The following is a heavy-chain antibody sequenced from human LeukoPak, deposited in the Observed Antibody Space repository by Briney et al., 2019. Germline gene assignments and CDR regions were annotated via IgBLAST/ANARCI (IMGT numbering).Heavy chain of an antibody. Sequence: ASVKVSCKVSGYTLTELSMHWVRQAPGKGLECMGGFDPEDGETIYAQKFQGRVTMTEDTSTDTAYMELSSLRSEDTAVYYCATSIVWPAAEYFQHWGQGTLVTVSS. CDR1: GYTLTELS. D-gene: IGHD2-15*01. V-gene: IGHV1-24*01. CDR3: ATSIVWPAAEYFQH. J-gene: IGHJ1*01. CDR2: FDPEDGET.